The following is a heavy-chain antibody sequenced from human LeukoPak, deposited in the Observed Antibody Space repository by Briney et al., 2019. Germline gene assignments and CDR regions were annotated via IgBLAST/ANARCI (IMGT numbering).Heavy chain of an antibody. D-gene: IGHD1-26*01. CDR3: AGTLVGATKGRFDP. V-gene: IGHV1-46*01. CDR2: INPSGGST. CDR1: GYTFTSYY. Sequence: ASVKVSCKASGYTFTSYYMHWVRQAPGQGLEWMGIINPSGGSTSYAQKFQGRVTITTDESTSTAYMELSSLRSEDTAVYYCAGTLVGATKGRFDPWGQGTLVTVSS. J-gene: IGHJ5*02.